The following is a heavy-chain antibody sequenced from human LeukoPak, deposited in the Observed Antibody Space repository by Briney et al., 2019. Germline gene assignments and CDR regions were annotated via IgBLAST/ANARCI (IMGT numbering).Heavy chain of an antibody. Sequence: GGSLRLSCAASGFTFRSYWMHWVRQAPGKGLVWVSRINSDGSSTSYADSVKGRFTISRDNSRNTLYVQMNSLRAEDTAVYYCAREGAGYSSSWFDSWGQGTLVSVSS. D-gene: IGHD6-13*01. J-gene: IGHJ5*01. CDR1: GFTFRSYW. CDR2: INSDGSST. V-gene: IGHV3-74*01. CDR3: AREGAGYSSSWFDS.